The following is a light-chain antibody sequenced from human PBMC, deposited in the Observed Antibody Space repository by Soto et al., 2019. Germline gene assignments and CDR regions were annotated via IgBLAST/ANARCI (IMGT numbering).Light chain of an antibody. J-gene: IGKJ3*01. CDR3: QQYESPPPFI. CDR1: QSLSRGY. V-gene: IGKV3-20*01. CDR2: SAS. Sequence: EIVLTQSPGTLSVSPGERATLSCRATQSLSRGYLAWYQQKPGQAPRLLIYSASNRATGIPDRFIGSGSGTDFALTISRVEPGDFAVYYCQQYESPPPFIIGPGTKVDFK.